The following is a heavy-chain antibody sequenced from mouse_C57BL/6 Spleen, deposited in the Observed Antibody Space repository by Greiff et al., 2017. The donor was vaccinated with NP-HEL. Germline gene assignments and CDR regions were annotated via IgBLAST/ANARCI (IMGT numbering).Heavy chain of an antibody. CDR2: IDPSDGYT. D-gene: IGHD3-3*01. Sequence: QVQLQQPGAELVKPGASVKLSCKASGYTFTSYWMQWVKQRPGQGLEWIGEIDPSDGYTSYNQKFKGKATLTVDTSSSTACMQLSSLTSEDSAVYCCASGGRGYFDVWGKGTTVTVSS. J-gene: IGHJ1*03. V-gene: IGHV1-50*01. CDR1: GYTFTSYW. CDR3: ASGGRGYFDV.